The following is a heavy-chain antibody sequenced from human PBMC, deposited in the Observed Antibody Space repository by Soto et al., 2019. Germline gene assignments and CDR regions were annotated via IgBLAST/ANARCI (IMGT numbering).Heavy chain of an antibody. V-gene: IGHV3-74*01. CDR1: GFTFSSYW. J-gene: IGHJ6*02. CDR2: IHSAGSST. CDR3: ALLGGYCSGGSCYSVLPETRFGMDG. D-gene: IGHD2-15*01. Sequence: EVQLVESGGGLVQPGGSLRLSCAASGFTFSSYWMHWVRQSPGKGLVWVSRIHSAGSSTSYAYSVKGRFTISRDNAKNTLDLQLNSLRAEDTAVYYCALLGGYCSGGSCYSVLPETRFGMDGWGQGTTVTVSS.